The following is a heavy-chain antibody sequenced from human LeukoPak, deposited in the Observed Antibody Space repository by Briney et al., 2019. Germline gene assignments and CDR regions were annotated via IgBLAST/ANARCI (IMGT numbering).Heavy chain of an antibody. CDR1: GGSISSSSYY. D-gene: IGHD6-19*01. Sequence: PSETLSLTCTVSGGSISSSSYYWGWIRQPPGKGLEWIGSIYYSGSTYYNPSLKSRVTISVDTSKNQFSLKLSSVTAADTAVYYCARGDSSGWYDFHHYWFDPWGQGTLVTVSS. J-gene: IGHJ5*02. V-gene: IGHV4-39*01. CDR3: ARGDSSGWYDFHHYWFDP. CDR2: IYYSGST.